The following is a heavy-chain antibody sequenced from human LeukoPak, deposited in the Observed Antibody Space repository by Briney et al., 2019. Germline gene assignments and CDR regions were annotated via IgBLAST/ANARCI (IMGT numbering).Heavy chain of an antibody. V-gene: IGHV3-23*01. J-gene: IGHJ4*02. CDR2: ISGSTGST. CDR1: GFTFSSYA. Sequence: PGGSLRLSCAASGFTFSSYAMSWVRQAPGKGLEWVSAISGSTGSTYYADSVKGRFTISRDNAKNSLYLQMNSLRAEDTAVYYCARGSSGSFDYWGQGTLVTVSS. D-gene: IGHD3-22*01. CDR3: ARGSSGSFDY.